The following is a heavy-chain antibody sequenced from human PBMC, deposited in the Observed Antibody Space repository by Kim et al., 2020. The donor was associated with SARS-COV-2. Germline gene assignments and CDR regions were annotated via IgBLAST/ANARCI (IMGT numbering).Heavy chain of an antibody. CDR2: IYTSGST. V-gene: IGHV4-4*07. CDR1: GGSISSYY. J-gene: IGHJ6*02. Sequence: SETLSLTCTVSGGSISSYYRSWIRQPAGKGLEWIGRIYTSGSTNYNPSLKSRVTMSVDTSKNQFSLKLSSVTAADTAVYYCARDSPPRGWELLSTSYGMDVWGQGTTVTVSS. D-gene: IGHD1-26*01. CDR3: ARDSPPRGWELLSTSYGMDV.